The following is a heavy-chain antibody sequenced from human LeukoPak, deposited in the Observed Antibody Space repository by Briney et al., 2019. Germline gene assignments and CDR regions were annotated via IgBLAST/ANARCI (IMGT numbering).Heavy chain of an antibody. CDR2: IYYSGST. V-gene: IGHV4-39*07. D-gene: IGHD3-16*01. CDR3: AGDNDPFDP. J-gene: IGHJ5*02. CDR1: GGSISSSSYF. Sequence: SETLSLTCTVSGGSISSSSYFWGWIRQPPGKGLEWIGSIYYSGSTYYNPSLKSRGTISLDTSKNQSSLKLKSVTAADTAVYYCAGDNDPFDPWGQGTLVTVSS.